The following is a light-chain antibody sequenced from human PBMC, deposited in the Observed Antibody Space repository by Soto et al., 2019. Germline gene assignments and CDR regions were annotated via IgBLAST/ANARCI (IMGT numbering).Light chain of an antibody. CDR3: QSYDSSLTADV. CDR1: SSNIGAGNA. Sequence: QSVLTQPPSVSGAPGQRVTISCTGSSSNIGAGNAVHWYQQLPGTAPKLLIYGDTNRPAGVPDRFSGSKSGTSASLAIIGLQADDEADYYCQSYDSSLTADVFGAGTKVTVL. V-gene: IGLV1-40*01. J-gene: IGLJ1*01. CDR2: GDT.